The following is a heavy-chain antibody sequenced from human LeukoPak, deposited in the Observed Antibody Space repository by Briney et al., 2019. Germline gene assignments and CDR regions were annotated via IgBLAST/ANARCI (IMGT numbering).Heavy chain of an antibody. CDR2: ISSGGSYI. CDR1: GFTFSTYS. Sequence: PGGSLRLSCAASGFTFSTYSMNWVRQAPGKGLEWVSSISSGGSYIYYADSVKGRFTISRDNAKNSLYLQMNSLRAEDTAVYYCARVVSGWYYFDYWGQGTLVTVST. V-gene: IGHV3-21*01. D-gene: IGHD6-19*01. CDR3: ARVVSGWYYFDY. J-gene: IGHJ4*02.